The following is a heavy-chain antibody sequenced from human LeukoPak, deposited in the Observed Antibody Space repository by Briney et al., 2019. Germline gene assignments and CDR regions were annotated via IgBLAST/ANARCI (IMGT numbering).Heavy chain of an antibody. D-gene: IGHD4-17*01. Sequence: NPSETLSLTCTVSGGSISSSSYYWGWIRQPPGKGLEWIGSIYYSGSTYYNPSLKSRVTISVDTSKNQFSLKLSSVTAADTAVYYCAREDYDPENYYYYYMDVWGKGTTVTISS. V-gene: IGHV4-39*01. CDR2: IYYSGST. CDR1: GGSISSSSYY. CDR3: AREDYDPENYYYYYMDV. J-gene: IGHJ6*03.